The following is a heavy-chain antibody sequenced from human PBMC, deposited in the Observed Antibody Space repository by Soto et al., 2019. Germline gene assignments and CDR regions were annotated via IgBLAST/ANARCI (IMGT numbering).Heavy chain of an antibody. V-gene: IGHV3-21*01. CDR2: ISSSSSYI. CDR3: ARDSGYYYYGMDV. J-gene: IGHJ6*02. Sequence: EVQLVESGGGLVKPGGSLRLSCAASGFTFSSYSMNWVRQAPGKGLEWVSSISSSSSYIYYADSVKGRFTISRDNAKNSLYLQMNSLGAEDTAVYYCARDSGYYYYGMDVWGQGTTVTVSS. CDR1: GFTFSSYS.